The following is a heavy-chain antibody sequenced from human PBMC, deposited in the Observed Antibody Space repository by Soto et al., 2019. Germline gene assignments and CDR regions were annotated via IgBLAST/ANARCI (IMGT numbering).Heavy chain of an antibody. Sequence: QMQLVQSGPEVKKPGTSVKVSCKASGFTFTSSAVQWVRQARGQRLEWIGWIVVGSGNTNYAQKFQERVTITRDMSTSTAYMELSSLRSEDTVVYYCAAGGSYWSSSTFGYYNGMDVWGQGTTVTVSS. CDR1: GFTFTSSA. J-gene: IGHJ6*02. V-gene: IGHV1-58*01. CDR3: AAGGSYWSSSTFGYYNGMDV. D-gene: IGHD1-26*01. CDR2: IVVGSGNT.